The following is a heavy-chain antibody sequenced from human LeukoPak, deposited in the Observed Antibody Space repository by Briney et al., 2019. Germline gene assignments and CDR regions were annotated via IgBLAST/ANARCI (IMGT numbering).Heavy chain of an antibody. CDR2: INHSGST. Sequence: PSETLSLTCAVYGGSFSGYYWSWIRQPPGKGLEWIGEINHSGSTNYNPSLKSRVTISVDTSKNQFSLKLSSVTAADTAVYYCANTYYDFWSGLTHMDVWGKGTTVTVSS. J-gene: IGHJ6*03. V-gene: IGHV4-34*01. CDR1: GGSFSGYY. D-gene: IGHD3-3*01. CDR3: ANTYYDFWSGLTHMDV.